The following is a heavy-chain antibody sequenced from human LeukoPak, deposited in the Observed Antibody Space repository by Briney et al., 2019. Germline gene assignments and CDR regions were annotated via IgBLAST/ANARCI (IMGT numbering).Heavy chain of an antibody. CDR2: IYYSGST. CDR3: ARGSAGGGYDY. Sequence: SETLSLTCTVSGGSLSSYYWSWIRQPPGKGLEWIGYIYYSGSTNYNPSLKSRVTISVDTSKNQFSLKLSSVTAADTAVYYCARGSAGGGYDYWGQGTLVTVSS. CDR1: GGSLSSYY. V-gene: IGHV4-59*01. D-gene: IGHD5-24*01. J-gene: IGHJ4*02.